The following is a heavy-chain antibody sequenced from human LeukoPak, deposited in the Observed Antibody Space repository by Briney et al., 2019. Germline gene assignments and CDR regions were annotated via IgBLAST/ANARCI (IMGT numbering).Heavy chain of an antibody. CDR1: GGSISSYY. J-gene: IGHJ6*03. Sequence: PSETLSLTCTVSGGSISSYYWSWIRQPPGKGLEWIGYIYYSGTTNYNPSLKSRVTISVDTSKNQFSLKLSSVTAADTAVSYCARVSWFPGTSYYYMDVWGKGTTVTVSS. V-gene: IGHV4-59*01. D-gene: IGHD1-1*01. CDR3: ARVSWFPGTSYYYMDV. CDR2: IYYSGTT.